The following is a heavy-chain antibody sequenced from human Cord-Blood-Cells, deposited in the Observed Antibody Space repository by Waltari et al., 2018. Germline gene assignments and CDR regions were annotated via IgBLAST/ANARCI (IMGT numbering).Heavy chain of an antibody. D-gene: IGHD3-16*01. V-gene: IGHV6-1*01. CDR2: ANYRTKWYK. CDR1: GDSVSSNSAA. J-gene: IGHJ4*02. Sequence: QVQLQQSGPGLVKPSQTLSLTCAISGDSVSSNSAAWNWIRQSPSRGLEWRESANYRTKWYKDYAVSVKSRITLNPDQTKNQFSLQLNSVTPEDTAVYYCARGSGDRGELNYWGQGTLVTVSS. CDR3: ARGSGDRGELNY.